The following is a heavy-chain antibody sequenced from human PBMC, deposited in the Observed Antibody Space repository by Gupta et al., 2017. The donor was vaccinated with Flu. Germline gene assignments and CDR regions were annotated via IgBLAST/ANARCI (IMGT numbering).Heavy chain of an antibody. J-gene: IGHJ4*02. CDR1: GYTFTGYY. V-gene: IGHV1-2*02. D-gene: IGHD2-15*01. CDR3: ARDKSPDCSGGSCYPR. Sequence: QVQLVQSGAEVKKPGASVKVSCKASGYTFTGYYMHWVRQAPGQGLEGMGWINPNSGGTNYAQKFQGRVTMTRDTSISTAYMELSRLRSDDTAVYYCARDKSPDCSGGSCYPRWGQGTLVTVSS. CDR2: INPNSGGT.